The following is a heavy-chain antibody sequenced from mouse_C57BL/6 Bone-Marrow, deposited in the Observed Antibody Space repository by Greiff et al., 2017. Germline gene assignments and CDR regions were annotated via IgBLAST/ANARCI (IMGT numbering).Heavy chain of an antibody. CDR3: ARHYSNPYYAMDY. D-gene: IGHD2-5*01. J-gene: IGHJ4*01. CDR2: ISNLAYSI. Sequence: EVQGVESGGGLVQPGGSLKLSCAASGFTFSDYGMAWVRQAPRKGPEWVAFISNLAYSIYYADTVTGRFTISRENAKNTLYLEMSSLRSEDTAMYYCARHYSNPYYAMDYWGQGTSVTVSS. V-gene: IGHV5-15*01. CDR1: GFTFSDYG.